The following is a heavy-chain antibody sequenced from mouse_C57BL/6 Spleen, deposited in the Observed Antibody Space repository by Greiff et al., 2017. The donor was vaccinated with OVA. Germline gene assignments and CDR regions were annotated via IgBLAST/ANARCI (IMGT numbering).Heavy chain of an antibody. CDR3: ARLIVNYAMDY. CDR2: ISSGGSYT. CDR1: GFTFSSYG. D-gene: IGHD2-5*01. J-gene: IGHJ4*01. V-gene: IGHV5-6*01. Sequence: EVKLMESGGDLVKPGGSLKLSCAASGFTFSSYGMSWVRQTPDKRLEWVATISSGGSYTYYPDSVKGRFTISRDNAKNTLYLQMSSLKSEDTAMYYCARLIVNYAMDYWGQGTSVTVSS.